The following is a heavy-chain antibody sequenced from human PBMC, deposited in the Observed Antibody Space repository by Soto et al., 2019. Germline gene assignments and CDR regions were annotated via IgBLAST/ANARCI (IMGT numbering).Heavy chain of an antibody. CDR3: AREILSGSYPNWFDP. J-gene: IGHJ5*02. V-gene: IGHV4-31*03. D-gene: IGHD1-26*01. CDR1: GGSISSGGYY. Sequence: VQLQESGPGLVKPSQTLSLTCTVSGGSISSGGYYWSWIRQQPGKGLEWIGYIYYSGSTYYNPSFKSRVTLSVDTSKNQFSLKLSSVTAADTAVYYCAREILSGSYPNWFDPWGQGTLVTVSS. CDR2: IYYSGST.